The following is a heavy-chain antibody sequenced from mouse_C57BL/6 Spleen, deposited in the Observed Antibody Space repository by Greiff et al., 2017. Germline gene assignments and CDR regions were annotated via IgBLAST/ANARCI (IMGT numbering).Heavy chain of an antibody. CDR1: GYTFTSYW. D-gene: IGHD1-1*01. CDR2: IHPNSGST. J-gene: IGHJ2*01. Sequence: QVQLQQPGAELVKPGASVKLSCKASGYTFTSYWMHWVKQRPGQGLEWIGMIHPNSGSTNYNEKFKSKATLTVDKSSSTAYMQLSSLTSEDSAVYDCARCTYYYGSSYVGFDYWGQGTTLTVSS. V-gene: IGHV1-64*01. CDR3: ARCTYYYGSSYVGFDY.